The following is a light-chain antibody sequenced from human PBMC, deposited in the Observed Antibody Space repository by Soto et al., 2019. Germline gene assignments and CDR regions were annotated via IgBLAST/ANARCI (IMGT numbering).Light chain of an antibody. CDR2: KAS. V-gene: IGKV1-5*03. J-gene: IGKJ1*01. Sequence: DIQMTQSASTLSASVGDRVTITCRASQSISSWLAWYQQKAGKTPKLLIYKASSLESGVPSRFSGSGSRTEFTLTISSLQPDDFATYYCQQYNSLWTFGQGTKVEIK. CDR1: QSISSW. CDR3: QQYNSLWT.